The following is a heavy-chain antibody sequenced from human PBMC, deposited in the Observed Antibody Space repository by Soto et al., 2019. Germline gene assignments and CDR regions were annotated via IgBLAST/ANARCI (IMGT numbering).Heavy chain of an antibody. V-gene: IGHV1-46*01. J-gene: IGHJ4*02. D-gene: IGHD2-21*02. Sequence: QVQLVQSGAEVTKPGASVKLSCKASGYTFTSYYIHWVRQAPGQGLEWVAMINPGGGRTKNAQMFQGRITLTRDTSTGTVDMELSSLTSADTAVYYCARGPSCGGDCYLFDYWGQGSRVTVSS. CDR1: GYTFTSYY. CDR2: INPGGGRT. CDR3: ARGPSCGGDCYLFDY.